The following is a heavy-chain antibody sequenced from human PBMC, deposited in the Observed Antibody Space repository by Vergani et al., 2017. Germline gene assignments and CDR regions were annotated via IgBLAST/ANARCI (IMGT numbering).Heavy chain of an antibody. D-gene: IGHD3-10*01. J-gene: IGHJ6*03. V-gene: IGHV4-34*01. CDR2: INHSGST. CDR1: GGSFSGYY. Sequence: QVQLQQWGPGLLKPSETLSLTCAVYGGSFSGYYWRRIRQPPGKGLEWIGEINHSGSTNYNPSLKSRVTISVDTSKNQFSLKLSSVTAAGAAVYCCARAYYGSGGYDMDVWGKGTTVTVSS. CDR3: ARAYYGSGGYDMDV.